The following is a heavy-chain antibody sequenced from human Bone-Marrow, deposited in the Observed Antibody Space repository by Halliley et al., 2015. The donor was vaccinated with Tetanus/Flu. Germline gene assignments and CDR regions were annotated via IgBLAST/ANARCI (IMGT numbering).Heavy chain of an antibody. D-gene: IGHD3-16*01. Sequence: SLRLSCAASGFSFSSYEINWVRQAPGKGLEWVSYISSSGRTTSYADSVKGRCTISRDNAKNSLYLQMNSLRVEDTAVYYCARDGTDGDGGMNAFDIWGLGTMVTVSS. CDR2: ISSSGRTT. J-gene: IGHJ3*02. V-gene: IGHV3-48*03. CDR3: ARDGTDGDGGMNAFDI. CDR1: GFSFSSYE.